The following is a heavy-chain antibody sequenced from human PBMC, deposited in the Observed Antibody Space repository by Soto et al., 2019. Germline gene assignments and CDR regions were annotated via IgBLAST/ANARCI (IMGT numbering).Heavy chain of an antibody. J-gene: IGHJ4*02. CDR1: DDSINSDKYY. CDR2: IYYRGNA. V-gene: IGHV4-39*01. Sequence: QLQLQESGPGLVKPSETLSLTCSVSDDSINSDKYYWCWIRQPPGKGLEWIGSIYYRGNAYYNPSLQTRGTISLDKSKSQFSLKLNSVTAADSAVYFCARLEGLATISYYFDFWGPGALVTVSS. CDR3: ARLEGLATISYYFDF. D-gene: IGHD5-12*01.